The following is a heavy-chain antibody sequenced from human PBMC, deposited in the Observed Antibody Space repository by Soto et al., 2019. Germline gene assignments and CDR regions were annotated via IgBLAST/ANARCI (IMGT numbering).Heavy chain of an antibody. Sequence: EVQLVESGGGLVQPSRSLRLSCAASGFSFDEYGMHWVRQAPGKGLEWVSGISWNSGTIGYADSVKGRFSISRDNAKKSLYLQMNSLRAEDRALYYCAKSKGGTANGMDVWGQGTTVIVSS. CDR1: GFSFDEYG. CDR3: AKSKGGTANGMDV. D-gene: IGHD2-21*02. J-gene: IGHJ6*02. CDR2: ISWNSGTI. V-gene: IGHV3-9*01.